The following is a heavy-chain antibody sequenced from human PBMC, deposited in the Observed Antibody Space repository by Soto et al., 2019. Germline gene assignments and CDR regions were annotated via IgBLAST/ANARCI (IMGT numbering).Heavy chain of an antibody. CDR2: ISSSGTSI. CDR3: ARQRDYGDYDGYCDL. V-gene: IGHV3-11*01. D-gene: IGHD4-17*01. CDR1: GFTFSDYY. Sequence: QMQLVESGGGLVKPGGSLRLSCAASGFTFSDYYMSWIRQAPGKGLEWISYISSSGTSIYYAESVKGRFTISRDNAKNAVYLQMNRLRAEDTAGYYCARQRDYGDYDGYCDLWGRGTLVTVSP. J-gene: IGHJ2*01.